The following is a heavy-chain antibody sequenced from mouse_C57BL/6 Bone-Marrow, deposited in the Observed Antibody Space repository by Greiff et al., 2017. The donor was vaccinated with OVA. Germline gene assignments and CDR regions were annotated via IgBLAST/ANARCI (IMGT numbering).Heavy chain of an antibody. Sequence: VQLQQSGAELVRPGASVKLSCTASGFNIKAYYMHWVKQRPEQGLEWIGRIDPEDGDTEYAPKFQGKATMTADTSSNTAYLQLSRLTSDDTAVYYCTRVPGYYAMDYWGQGTSVTVSS. CDR3: TRVPGYYAMDY. J-gene: IGHJ4*01. V-gene: IGHV14-1*01. CDR1: GFNIKAYY. CDR2: IDPEDGDT.